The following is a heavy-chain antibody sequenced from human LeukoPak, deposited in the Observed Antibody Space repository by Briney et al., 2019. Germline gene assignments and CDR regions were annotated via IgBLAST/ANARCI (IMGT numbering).Heavy chain of an antibody. J-gene: IGHJ4*02. V-gene: IGHV3-66*01. CDR3: ARDSYGDRYFDY. CDR1: GFTFSSYA. Sequence: TGGSLRLSCAASGFTFSSYAMHWVRQAPGKGLEWVSVIYSGGSTYYADSVKGRFTISRDNSKNTLYLQMNSLRAEDTAVYYCARDSYGDRYFDYWGQGTLVTVSS. CDR2: IYSGGST. D-gene: IGHD4-17*01.